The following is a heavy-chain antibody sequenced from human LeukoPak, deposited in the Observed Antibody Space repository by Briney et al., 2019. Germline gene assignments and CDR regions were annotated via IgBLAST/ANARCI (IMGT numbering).Heavy chain of an antibody. D-gene: IGHD6-13*01. J-gene: IGHJ5*02. CDR2: ISKDGSAK. V-gene: IGHV3-30-3*01. CDR1: GFTFNHYV. Sequence: GGSLRLSCVASGFTFNHYVMHWVRQAPGKGLEWVAVISKDGSAKFYADSVKGRFTISRDNSKNTLYLETDSLRAEDSAVYFFPRDSVSSIFPRQSDHWGQGTRVTVSP. CDR3: PRDSVSSIFPRQSDH.